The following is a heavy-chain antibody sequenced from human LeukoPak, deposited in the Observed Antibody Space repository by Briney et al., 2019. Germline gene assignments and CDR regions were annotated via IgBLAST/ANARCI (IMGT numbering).Heavy chain of an antibody. J-gene: IGHJ4*02. V-gene: IGHV1-69*13. CDR1: GGTFSSYA. D-gene: IGHD3-22*01. CDR3: ARGVRRDYYDSSGYYFPLHFDY. CDR2: IIPIFGTA. Sequence: SVKVSCKASGGTFSSYAISWVRQAPGQGLEWMGGIIPIFGTANYAQKFQGRVTITADESTSTAYMELSSLRSEDTAVYYCARGVRRDYYDSSGYYFPLHFDYWGQGTLVTVSS.